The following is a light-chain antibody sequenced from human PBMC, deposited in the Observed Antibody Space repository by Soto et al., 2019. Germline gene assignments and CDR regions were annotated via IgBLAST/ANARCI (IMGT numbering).Light chain of an antibody. CDR2: KAS. V-gene: IGKV1-5*03. Sequence: DIQMTQSPSTLSASVGDTVTITCRASQTISSWLAWYQQKPGKAPKLLIYKASTLKSGVPSRFSGSGSGTEFTLTISSPQPDDFATYYCQHYNSYSEAFGQGTKEDI. CDR3: QHYNSYSEA. J-gene: IGKJ1*01. CDR1: QTISSW.